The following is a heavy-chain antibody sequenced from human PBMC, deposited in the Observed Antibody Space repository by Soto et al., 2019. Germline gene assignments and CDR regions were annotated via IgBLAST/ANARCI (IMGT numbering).Heavy chain of an antibody. V-gene: IGHV1-69*13. CDR3: ARVADRTARPGAFDY. J-gene: IGHJ4*02. CDR2: IIPIFDTA. CDR1: GGTFSSYA. D-gene: IGHD6-6*01. Sequence: ASVKVSCKASGGTFSSYAISWVRQAPGQGLEWMGGIIPIFDTAHYAQKFQGRVTITADESTSTAYMELSSLRSEDTAVYYCARVADRTARPGAFDYWGQGTLVTVSS.